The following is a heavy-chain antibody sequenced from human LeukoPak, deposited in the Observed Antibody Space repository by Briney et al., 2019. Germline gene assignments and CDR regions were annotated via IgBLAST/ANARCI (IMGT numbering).Heavy chain of an antibody. J-gene: IGHJ6*02. CDR2: IYYSGST. Sequence: SETLSLTCTVSGGSISSYYWSWIRQPPGKGLEWIGYIYYSGSTNYNPSLKSRVTISVDTSKNQFSLKLSSVTAADTAVYYCARVGGTDYYYYYGMDVWGQGTRSPSP. CDR3: ARVGGTDYYYYYGMDV. V-gene: IGHV4-59*01. CDR1: GGSISSYY. D-gene: IGHD1-1*01.